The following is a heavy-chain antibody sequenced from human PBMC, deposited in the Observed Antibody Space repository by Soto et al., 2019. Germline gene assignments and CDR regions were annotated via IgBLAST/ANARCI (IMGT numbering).Heavy chain of an antibody. J-gene: IGHJ4*02. Sequence: PGGSLRLSCAAPGFSFSVYALHWIRQAPGEGLEWVAVISPNGNNQYYADSVKGRFTISRDTSKSTLSLQMTSLRPEETAAYYCASGAAFYYDTSRYWGQGTLVTVSS. CDR2: ISPNGNNQ. CDR3: ASGAAFYYDTSRY. D-gene: IGHD3-22*01. V-gene: IGHV3-30-3*01. CDR1: GFSFSVYA.